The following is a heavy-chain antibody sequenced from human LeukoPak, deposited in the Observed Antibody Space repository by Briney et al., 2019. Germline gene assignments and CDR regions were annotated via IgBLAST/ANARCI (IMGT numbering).Heavy chain of an antibody. J-gene: IGHJ4*02. CDR3: ARVLWTYYDFWSGSDY. D-gene: IGHD3-3*01. V-gene: IGHV1-2*02. CDR1: GYTFTGYY. CDR2: INPNSGGT. Sequence: ASVKVSCKASGYTFTGYYMHWVRQAPGQGLEWMGWINPNSGGTNYAQKFQGRVTMTRDTSISTAYMELSRLRSDDTAVYFCARVLWTYYDFWSGSDYWGQGTLVTVSS.